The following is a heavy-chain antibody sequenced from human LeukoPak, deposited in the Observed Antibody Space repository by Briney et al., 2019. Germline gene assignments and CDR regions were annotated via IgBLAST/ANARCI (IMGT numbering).Heavy chain of an antibody. CDR2: INPNSGGT. Sequence: ASVKVSCKASGYTFTGYYMHWVRQAPGQGLEWMGWINPNSGGTNYAQKFRGRVTMTRDTSISTAYMELSRLRSDDTAVYYCAEQQPRDYGMDVWGQGTTVTVSS. J-gene: IGHJ6*02. CDR1: GYTFTGYY. V-gene: IGHV1-2*02. CDR3: AEQQPRDYGMDV. D-gene: IGHD6-13*01.